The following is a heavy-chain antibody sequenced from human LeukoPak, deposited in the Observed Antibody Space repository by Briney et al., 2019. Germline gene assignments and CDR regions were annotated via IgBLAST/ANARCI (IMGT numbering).Heavy chain of an antibody. CDR2: ISGYNGNT. J-gene: IGHJ5*02. CDR3: ARDENGYVWGSFRA. Sequence: GASVTVSCKASGYTFTSYGISWVRQAPGQGLEWMGWISGYNGNTNYAQKLQGRVTMTTDTSPSTAYMELRSLRSDDTAVYYCARDENGYVWGSFRAWGQGTLVTVSS. D-gene: IGHD3-16*02. CDR1: GYTFTSYG. V-gene: IGHV1-18*01.